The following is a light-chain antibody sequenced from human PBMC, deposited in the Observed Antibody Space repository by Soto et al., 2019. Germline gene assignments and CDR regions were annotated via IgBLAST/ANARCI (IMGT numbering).Light chain of an antibody. J-gene: IGLJ3*02. Sequence: QSVLTQPPSASGSPGQSVAISCTGTSSDVGGYNYVSWYQQHPGKAPKLVIYEVSKRPSGVPDRFSGSKSGNTASLTVSGLQAEDEADYYCSSFAGSNIWMFGGGTQLTV. CDR3: SSFAGSNIWM. CDR1: SSDVGGYNY. CDR2: EVS. V-gene: IGLV2-8*01.